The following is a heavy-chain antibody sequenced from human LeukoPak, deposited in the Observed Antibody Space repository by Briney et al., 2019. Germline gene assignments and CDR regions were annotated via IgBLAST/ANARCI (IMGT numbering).Heavy chain of an antibody. CDR1: EYTFTGYY. D-gene: IGHD3-16*01. Sequence: ASVTVSCKASEYTFTGYYMHWVRQAPGQGLEWMGWINPNSGGTNYTQKFQGRVTMTRDTSISTAYMGLSRLRSDDTAVYYCARNLGYDAFDIWGQGTMVTVSS. CDR2: INPNSGGT. J-gene: IGHJ3*02. CDR3: ARNLGYDAFDI. V-gene: IGHV1-2*02.